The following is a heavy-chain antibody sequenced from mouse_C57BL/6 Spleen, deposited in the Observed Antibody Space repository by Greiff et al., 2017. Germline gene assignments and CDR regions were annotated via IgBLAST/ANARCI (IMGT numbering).Heavy chain of an antibody. CDR2: IRNKANGYTT. CDR3: ARRKYWYFDV. CDR1: GFTFTDYY. Sequence: EVHLVESGGGLVQPGGSLSLSCAASGFTFTDYYMSWVRQPPGKALEWLGFIRNKANGYTTEYSASVKCRFTISRDNSQSILYLQMNALRAEDSATYYCARRKYWYFDVWGTGTTVTVSS. J-gene: IGHJ1*03. V-gene: IGHV7-3*01.